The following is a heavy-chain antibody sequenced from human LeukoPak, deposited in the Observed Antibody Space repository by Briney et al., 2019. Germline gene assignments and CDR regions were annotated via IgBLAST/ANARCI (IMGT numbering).Heavy chain of an antibody. CDR3: SRGLAAVTYYYYYYMDV. J-gene: IGHJ6*03. V-gene: IGHV4-38-2*02. Sequence: PSETLSLTCTVSGYSISSGYYWGWIRQPPGKGLEWIGTIYHSGRTYYNPSLKSRVTISVDTSKNQFSLNLSSVTAADTAVYYCSRGLAAVTYYYYYYMDVWGEGTTVTVSS. D-gene: IGHD6-25*01. CDR1: GYSISSGYY. CDR2: IYHSGRT.